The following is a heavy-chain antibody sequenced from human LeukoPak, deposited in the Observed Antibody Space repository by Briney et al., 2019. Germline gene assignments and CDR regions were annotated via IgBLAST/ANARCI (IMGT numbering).Heavy chain of an antibody. D-gene: IGHD1-26*01. CDR2: IRAYNGKT. CDR3: ARVPPVGGTKVYWFDP. CDR1: GYTFKSYG. J-gene: IGHJ5*02. Sequence: EASLKVSCKASGYTFKSYGISWVRQAPGQGRERMGWIRAYNGKTNSVQKLQGRVTMTTDTSTSTAYMELRSLRSDDTAVYYCARVPPVGGTKVYWFDPWGQGTLVTVSS. V-gene: IGHV1-18*01.